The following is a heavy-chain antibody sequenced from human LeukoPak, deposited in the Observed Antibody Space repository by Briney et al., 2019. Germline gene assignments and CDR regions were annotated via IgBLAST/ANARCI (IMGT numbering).Heavy chain of an antibody. Sequence: PGRSLRLSCAASGFTFSSYGMHWVRQAPGKGLEWVAVIWYDGSNKYYADSVKGRFTISRDNSKNTLYLQMNSLRAEDTAVYYCATDCSSTSCYPIWGQGTLVTVSS. CDR3: ATDCSSTSCYPI. CDR2: IWYDGSNK. D-gene: IGHD2-2*01. V-gene: IGHV3-33*01. CDR1: GFTFSSYG. J-gene: IGHJ4*02.